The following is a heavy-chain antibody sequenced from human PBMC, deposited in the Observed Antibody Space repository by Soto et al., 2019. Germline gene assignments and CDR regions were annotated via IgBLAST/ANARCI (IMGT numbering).Heavy chain of an antibody. CDR3: ARDRWQWDDAFDI. V-gene: IGHV1-46*01. CDR2: INPSGGST. Sequence: ASVKVSCKASGYTFTSYYMHWVRQAPGQGLEWMGIINPSGGSTSYAQKFQGRVTMTRDTSKNQFSLQLNSVTPEDTAVYYCARDRWQWDDAFDIWGQGTMVTVSS. J-gene: IGHJ3*02. D-gene: IGHD1-26*01. CDR1: GYTFTSYY.